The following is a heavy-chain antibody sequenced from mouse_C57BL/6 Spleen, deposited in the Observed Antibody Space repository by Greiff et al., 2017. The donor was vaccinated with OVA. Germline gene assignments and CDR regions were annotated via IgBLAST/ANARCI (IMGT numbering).Heavy chain of an antibody. J-gene: IGHJ1*03. Sequence: DVQLQESGAELVRPGASVKLSCTASGFNIKDDYMHWVKQRPEQGLEWIGWIDPENGDTEYASKFQGKATITADTSSNTAYLQLSSLTSEDTAVYYCTTGYGSSYWYFDVWGTGTTVTVSS. CDR2: IDPENGDT. V-gene: IGHV14-4*01. CDR1: GFNIKDDY. D-gene: IGHD1-1*01. CDR3: TTGYGSSYWYFDV.